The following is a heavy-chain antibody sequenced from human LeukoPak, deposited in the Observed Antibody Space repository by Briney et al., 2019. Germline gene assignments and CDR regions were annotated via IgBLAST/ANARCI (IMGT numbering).Heavy chain of an antibody. D-gene: IGHD5-18*01. CDR2: ISGSGGNT. Sequence: GGSLRLSCAASGFTINSYAMNWVRQTPGKGLEWVSTISGSGGNTYYADSVKGRFTISRDNPKNSLYLQMNSLRAEDTAVYYCAKVMGYTFGYPFDYWGQGTLVTVSS. CDR1: GFTINSYA. CDR3: AKVMGYTFGYPFDY. V-gene: IGHV3-23*01. J-gene: IGHJ4*02.